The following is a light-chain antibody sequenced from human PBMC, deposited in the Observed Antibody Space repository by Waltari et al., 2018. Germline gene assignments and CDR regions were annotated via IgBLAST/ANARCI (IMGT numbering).Light chain of an antibody. CDR2: LEGSGRY. V-gene: IGLV4-60*03. CDR1: SGHSTFI. J-gene: IGLJ2*01. CDR3: ETGDRKTQGI. Sequence: QPVLTQSSSASASLGSSVKLTCTLSSGHSTFIIAWHQQQPGKAPRYLLKLEGSGRYNKVGVVPDRLSVSSAGADRDLTISNVQSEDEADYYCETGDRKTQGIFGGGTQLTVL.